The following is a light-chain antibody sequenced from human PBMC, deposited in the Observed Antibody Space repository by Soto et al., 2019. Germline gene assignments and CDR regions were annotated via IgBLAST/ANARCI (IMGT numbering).Light chain of an antibody. CDR1: QSISSW. Sequence: DIQMTQSPSSVSASVGDRVTITCRASQSISSWLAWYQQKPGKAPKLLIYDASSLESGVPSRFSGTGSRTEFTLTLSSLQPDEFATYYCQQYNSYPWTFGQGPKVDNK. V-gene: IGKV1-5*01. CDR3: QQYNSYPWT. CDR2: DAS. J-gene: IGKJ1*01.